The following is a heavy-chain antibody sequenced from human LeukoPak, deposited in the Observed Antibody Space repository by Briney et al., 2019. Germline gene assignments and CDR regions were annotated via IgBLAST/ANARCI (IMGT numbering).Heavy chain of an antibody. D-gene: IGHD6-19*01. J-gene: IGHJ4*02. CDR3: ARDSSGWYHDFGY. V-gene: IGHV3-43*02. Sequence: GGSLRLSCAASGFTFDDYAMHWVRQAPGKGLEWVSLISGDGGSTYYADSVKGRFTISRDNAKNSLYLQMNSLRAEDTAVYYCARDSSGWYHDFGYWGQGTLVTVSS. CDR1: GFTFDDYA. CDR2: ISGDGGST.